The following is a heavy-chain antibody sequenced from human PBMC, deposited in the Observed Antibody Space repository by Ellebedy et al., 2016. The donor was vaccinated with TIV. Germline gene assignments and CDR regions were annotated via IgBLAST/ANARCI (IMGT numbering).Heavy chain of an antibody. CDR2: NHYSGSS. Sequence: MPSETLSLTCTVSGCSISSYYWRWIRQPPGKGLEWIGYNHYSGSSNYNPSLKSRLTISVDKYTNQFSLKLSSVTAAETAVYYCARADYGDSGAYYNGLDVWGQGPTVTVSS. V-gene: IGHV4-59*01. D-gene: IGHD4-17*01. CDR1: GCSISSYY. CDR3: ARADYGDSGAYYNGLDV. J-gene: IGHJ6*02.